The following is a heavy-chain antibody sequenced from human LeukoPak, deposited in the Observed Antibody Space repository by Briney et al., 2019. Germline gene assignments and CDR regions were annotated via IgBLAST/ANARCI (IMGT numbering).Heavy chain of an antibody. CDR3: TKPAQSVALIDDY. J-gene: IGHJ4*02. V-gene: IGHV3-43*02. D-gene: IGHD2-15*01. CDR2: ISGDGGST. CDR1: GFTYDDYA. Sequence: PGGSLRLSCAASGFTYDDYAMHWVRQAPGKGLEWVSLISGDGGSTYYADSVKGRFTISRDNSRNSLYLQMNSLRTEDTALYYCTKPAQSVALIDDYWGQGTLVTVSS.